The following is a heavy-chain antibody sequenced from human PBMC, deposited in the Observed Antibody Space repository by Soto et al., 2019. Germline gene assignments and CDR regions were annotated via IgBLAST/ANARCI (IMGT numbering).Heavy chain of an antibody. CDR3: ARDSSSSSPGYFDY. D-gene: IGHD6-6*01. CDR1: GFTFSSYS. J-gene: IGHJ4*02. Sequence: GGSLRLSCAASGFTFSSYSMNWVRQAPGKGLEWVSSISSSSSYIYYADSVKGRFTISRDNAKNSLYLQMNSLRAEDTAVYYCARDSSSSSPGYFDYWGQGTLVTVSS. V-gene: IGHV3-21*01. CDR2: ISSSSSYI.